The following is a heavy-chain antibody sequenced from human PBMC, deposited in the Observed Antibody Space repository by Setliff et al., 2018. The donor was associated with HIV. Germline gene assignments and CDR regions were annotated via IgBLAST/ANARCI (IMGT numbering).Heavy chain of an antibody. CDR3: ARDKGIREAASLDY. Sequence: SVMVSCKSSGGTFSDFRITWVRQAPGQGLEWMGEITPFVGITNYAQKFQGRVTISADESTATAYIELSSLTSQDTAVYYCARDKGIREAASLDYWGQGSLVTVSS. V-gene: IGHV1-69*10. J-gene: IGHJ4*02. D-gene: IGHD6-13*01. CDR2: ITPFVGIT. CDR1: GGTFSDFR.